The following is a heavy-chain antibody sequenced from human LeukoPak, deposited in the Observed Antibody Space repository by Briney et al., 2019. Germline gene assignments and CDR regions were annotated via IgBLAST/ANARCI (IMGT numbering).Heavy chain of an antibody. J-gene: IGHJ6*02. CDR1: GFTFSSYS. CDR2: ISYDGSNK. CDR3: ARDRGKALEVAGTFLGFDYYGMDV. D-gene: IGHD6-19*01. V-gene: IGHV3-30*03. Sequence: PGGSLRLSCAASGFTFSSYSMNWVRQAPGKGLEWVAVISYDGSNKYYADSVKGRFTISRDNSKNTLYLQMNSLRAEDTAVYYCARDRGKALEVAGTFLGFDYYGMDVWGQGTTVTVSS.